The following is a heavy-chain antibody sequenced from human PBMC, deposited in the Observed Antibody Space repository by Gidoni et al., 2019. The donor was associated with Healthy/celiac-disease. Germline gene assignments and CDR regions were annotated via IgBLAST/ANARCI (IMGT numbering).Heavy chain of an antibody. J-gene: IGHJ4*02. CDR2: IIPILGIA. CDR3: ASDTYYGSGSYYKF. CDR1: GGTFSSYP. V-gene: IGHV1-69*02. Sequence: QVQQVQSGAEVKKPGSSVKVSCKASGGTFSSYPISWVRQAPGQGLEWMGRIIPILGIANYAQKFHGRVTITADKSTSTAYMELSSLRSEDTAVYYCASDTYYGSGSYYKFWGQGTLVTVSS. D-gene: IGHD3-10*01.